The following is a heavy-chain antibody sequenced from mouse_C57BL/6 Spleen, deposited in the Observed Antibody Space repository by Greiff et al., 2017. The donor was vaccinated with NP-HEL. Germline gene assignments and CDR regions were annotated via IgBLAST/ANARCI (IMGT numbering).Heavy chain of an antibody. J-gene: IGHJ4*01. Sequence: VQLQQSGAELVKPEASVKLSCKASGYTFTSYWMQWVKQRPGQGLEWIGEIDPSDSYTNYNQKFKGKATLTVDTSSSTAYMQLSSLTSEDSAVYYCAREDYWGQGTSVTVSS. CDR1: GYTFTSYW. CDR3: AREDY. V-gene: IGHV1-50*01. CDR2: IDPSDSYT.